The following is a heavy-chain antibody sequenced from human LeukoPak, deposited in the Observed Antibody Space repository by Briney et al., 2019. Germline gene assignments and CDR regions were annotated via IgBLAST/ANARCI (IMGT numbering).Heavy chain of an antibody. CDR1: GGSFSGYY. V-gene: IGHV4-59*10. Sequence: SETLSLTCAVYGGSFSGYYWSWIRQPPGKGLEWIGRIYTSGSTNYNPSLKSRVTMSVDTSKNQFSLKLSSVTAADTAVYYCARESYNRGAFDIWGQGTMVTVSS. D-gene: IGHD1-1*01. CDR3: ARESYNRGAFDI. J-gene: IGHJ3*02. CDR2: IYTSGST.